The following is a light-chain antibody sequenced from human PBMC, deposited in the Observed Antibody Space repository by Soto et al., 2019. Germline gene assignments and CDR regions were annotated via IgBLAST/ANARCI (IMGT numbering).Light chain of an antibody. CDR3: QSYDSSLRGV. Sequence: QSVLPQPPSVSGAPGQRVTISCTGSNSDIGAGYDVHWYQQLPGTAPKLVIYANNNRPSGVPDRFSASKSGTSASLAITGLQADDEADYYCQSYDSSLRGVFGTGTKVTVL. J-gene: IGLJ1*01. CDR1: NSDIGAGYD. CDR2: ANN. V-gene: IGLV1-40*01.